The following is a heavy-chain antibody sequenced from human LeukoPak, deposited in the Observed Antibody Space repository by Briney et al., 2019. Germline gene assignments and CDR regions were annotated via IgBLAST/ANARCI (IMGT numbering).Heavy chain of an antibody. V-gene: IGHV4-34*01. CDR3: AREVNFDYYYYYMDV. J-gene: IGHJ6*03. CDR2: INHSGST. D-gene: IGHD3-16*01. Sequence: SETLSLTCAVYGGSFSGYYWSWIRQPPGKGLEWIGEINHSGSTNYNPSLKSRVTISVDTSKNQFSLKLSSVTAADTAVYYCAREVNFDYYYYYMDVWGKGTTVTISS. CDR1: GGSFSGYY.